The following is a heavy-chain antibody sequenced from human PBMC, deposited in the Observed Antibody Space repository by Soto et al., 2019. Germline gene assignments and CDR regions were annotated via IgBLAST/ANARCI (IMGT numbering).Heavy chain of an antibody. V-gene: IGHV4-4*09. Sequence: QVQLQESGPGLAKPSETLSLTCTVSGGSINNYYWSWIRQSPGAGPEWIGWIHSGGTTRYNPSLGSRVTMSVDTSKNQLSLRLNSVTAADTALYYCVRLGEEESGLYHPDCWGQGTLVTVSS. D-gene: IGHD3-16*01. CDR1: GGSINNYY. J-gene: IGHJ4*03. CDR3: VRLGEEESGLYHPDC. CDR2: IHSGGTT.